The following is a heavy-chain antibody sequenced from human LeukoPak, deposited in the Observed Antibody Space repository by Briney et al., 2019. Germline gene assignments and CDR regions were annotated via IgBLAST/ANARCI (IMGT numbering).Heavy chain of an antibody. CDR1: GGSFSGYY. D-gene: IGHD4-17*01. Sequence: KPSETLSLTCAVYGGSFSGYYWTWIRQPPGKGLEWLGEINHNGSTNYNPSLKNQVTISVDTSKNQFSLKLSSVTAADTAVYYCHTVTTSWYFDLWGRGTLVTVSS. CDR3: HTVTTSWYFDL. CDR2: INHNGST. V-gene: IGHV4-34*01. J-gene: IGHJ2*01.